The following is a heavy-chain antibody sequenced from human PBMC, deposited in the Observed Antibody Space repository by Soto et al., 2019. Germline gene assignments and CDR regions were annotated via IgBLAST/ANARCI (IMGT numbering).Heavy chain of an antibody. J-gene: IGHJ6*02. CDR3: AGEGHFAPKGNNLMDV. V-gene: IGHV1-18*04. CDR1: GYVFSDNG. CDR2: ISTYTGKT. D-gene: IGHD3-3*02. Sequence: QVQLVQSGAEVKKPGASVKVSCKASGYVFSDNGVSWVRQVPGQGLEWMGWISTYTGKTKYAQKFQDRVSLTTDTSTITAYMDLRSLSPDDTAVNYWAGEGHFAPKGNNLMDVWGQGTTVTAS.